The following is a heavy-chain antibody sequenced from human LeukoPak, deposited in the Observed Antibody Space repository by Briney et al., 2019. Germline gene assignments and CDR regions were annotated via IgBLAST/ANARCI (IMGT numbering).Heavy chain of an antibody. CDR1: GFTFSDHY. V-gene: IGHV3-11*01. CDR3: ARGQWGLDY. J-gene: IGHJ4*02. D-gene: IGHD1-26*01. Sequence: GGSLRLSCAAAGFTFSDHYMTWIRQAPGKALEWVSYISPDGTTSYYADSLKGRFTVSRDNAKNSLYLQMNSLGAEDTAVYFCARGQWGLDYWGQGALVTVSS. CDR2: ISPDGTTS.